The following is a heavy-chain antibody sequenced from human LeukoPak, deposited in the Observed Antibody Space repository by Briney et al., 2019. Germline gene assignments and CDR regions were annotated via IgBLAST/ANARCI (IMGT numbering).Heavy chain of an antibody. CDR2: IKQDVSEK. V-gene: IGHV3-7*01. Sequence: TGGSLRLSCAASGFTFSSYWMSWVRQAPGKGLEWVANIKQDVSEKYYVDSVKGRFTISRDNAKNPLYLQMNSLRAEDTAVYYCARVWLEYSSSWYFDYWGQGTLVTVSS. J-gene: IGHJ4*02. D-gene: IGHD6-13*01. CDR3: ARVWLEYSSSWYFDY. CDR1: GFTFSSYW.